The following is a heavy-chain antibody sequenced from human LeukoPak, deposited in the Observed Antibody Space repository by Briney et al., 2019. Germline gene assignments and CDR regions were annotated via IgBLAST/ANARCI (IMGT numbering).Heavy chain of an antibody. D-gene: IGHD2-21*01. CDR1: GGSISSYY. CDR3: ALYSNYYYGMDV. CDR2: IYYSGST. J-gene: IGHJ6*02. V-gene: IGHV4-59*01. Sequence: SETLSLTCTVSGGSISSYYWSWIRQPPGKGLEWIGYIYYSGSTNYNPSLKSRVTISVDTSKNQFSLKLSSVTAADTAVYYCALYSNYYYGMDVRGQGTTVTVSS.